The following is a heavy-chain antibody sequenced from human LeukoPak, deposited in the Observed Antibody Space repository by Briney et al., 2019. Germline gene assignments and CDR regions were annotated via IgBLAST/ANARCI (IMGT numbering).Heavy chain of an antibody. J-gene: IGHJ4*02. D-gene: IGHD1-1*01. CDR3: ARVFSNPTGNDY. Sequence: PGGSLRLSCAASGFIFSSYAMSWVRQAPGKGLEWVLGISGSGGSTYYADSVKGRFTISRDNSKNTLYLQMDSLRAEDTAVYYCARVFSNPTGNDYWGQGTLVTVSS. CDR2: ISGSGGST. V-gene: IGHV3-23*01. CDR1: GFIFSSYA.